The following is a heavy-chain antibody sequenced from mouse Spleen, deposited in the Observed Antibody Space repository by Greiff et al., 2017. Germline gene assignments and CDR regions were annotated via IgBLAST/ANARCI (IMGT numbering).Heavy chain of an antibody. V-gene: IGHV1-82*01. CDR1: GYAFSNSW. CDR2: IYPGDGDT. Sequence: VQLQQSGPELVKPGASVKISCKASGYAFSNSWMNWVNQRPGKGLEWIGRIYPGDGDTNYNGKFKGKATLTADKSSSTAYMQLSSLTSEDSAVYFCARERITLDYWGQGTTLTVSS. J-gene: IGHJ2*01. D-gene: IGHD1-1*01. CDR3: ARERITLDY.